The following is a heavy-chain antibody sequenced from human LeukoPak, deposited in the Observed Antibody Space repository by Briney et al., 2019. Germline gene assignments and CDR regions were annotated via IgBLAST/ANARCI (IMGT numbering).Heavy chain of an antibody. D-gene: IGHD6-19*01. CDR3: AKDRIAVAGFDY. J-gene: IGHJ4*02. Sequence: GGSLRLSCAASGFTFSSYGMHWVRQAPGKGLEWVAVIWYDGSNKYYADSVKGRFTISRDNSKNTLYLQMNSLRAEDTAVYYCAKDRIAVAGFDYWGQGTLVTVSS. CDR2: IWYDGSNK. CDR1: GFTFSSYG. V-gene: IGHV3-33*06.